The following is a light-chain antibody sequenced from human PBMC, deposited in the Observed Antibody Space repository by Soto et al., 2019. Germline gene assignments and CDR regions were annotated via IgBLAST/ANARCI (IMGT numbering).Light chain of an antibody. CDR2: GAS. V-gene: IGKV3-20*01. CDR3: QQYGKSAMFT. J-gene: IGKJ2*01. CDR1: QTITTSQ. Sequence: EIVLTQSPGTLSLSPGERATLFCRASQTITTSQLAWYQQKPGQAPRVLIFGASNRATGIPDRFSGSGSGTDFTLTISRLEPEDFAIYYCQQYGKSAMFTFGQGTKLEIK.